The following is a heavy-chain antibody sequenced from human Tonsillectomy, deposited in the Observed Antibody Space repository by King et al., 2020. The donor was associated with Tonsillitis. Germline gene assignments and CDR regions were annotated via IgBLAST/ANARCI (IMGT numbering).Heavy chain of an antibody. Sequence: VQLVESGGGLVQPGGSLRLSCAASGFTFSGYEMNWVRQAPGKGLEWVAYISSSGSTIYYADSVMGRFTISRDNAKNSLYLQMNSLRAEDTAVYYCESSSYGGDYYYYMDVWGKGTTVTVSS. V-gene: IGHV3-48*03. CDR3: ESSSYGGDYYYYMDV. CDR2: ISSSGSTI. D-gene: IGHD2-15*01. CDR1: GFTFSGYE. J-gene: IGHJ6*03.